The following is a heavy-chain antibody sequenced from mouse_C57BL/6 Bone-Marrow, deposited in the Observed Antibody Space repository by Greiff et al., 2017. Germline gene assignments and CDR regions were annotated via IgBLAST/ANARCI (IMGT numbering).Heavy chain of an antibody. V-gene: IGHV1-59*01. J-gene: IGHJ1*03. CDR3: ARYRGYFDV. CDR1: GYTFTSYW. CDR2: IDPSDSYT. Sequence: VQLQQPGAELVRPGTSVKLSCKASGYTFTSYWMHWVKQRPGQGLEWIGVIDPSDSYTNYNQKFKGKATLTVDKSSSTAYMQLSSLTSEDSAVYYCARYRGYFDVWGRGTRVTVSA.